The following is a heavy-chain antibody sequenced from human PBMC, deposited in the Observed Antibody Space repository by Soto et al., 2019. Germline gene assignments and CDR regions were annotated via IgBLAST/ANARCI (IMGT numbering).Heavy chain of an antibody. CDR3: ARGVGSYGSGSYNYYYYYYGVDV. J-gene: IGHJ6*02. Sequence: SETLSLTCAVYGGSFSGYYWSWIRQPPGKGLEWIGEINHSGSTNYNPSLKSRVTISVDTSKNQFSLKLSSVTAADTAVYYCARGVGSYGSGSYNYYYYYYGVDVWGQGTTVTVSS. D-gene: IGHD3-10*01. CDR1: GGSFSGYY. CDR2: INHSGST. V-gene: IGHV4-34*01.